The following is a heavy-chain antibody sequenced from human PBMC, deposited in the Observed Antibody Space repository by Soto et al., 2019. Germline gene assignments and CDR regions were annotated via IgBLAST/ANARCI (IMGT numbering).Heavy chain of an antibody. V-gene: IGHV3-9*01. CDR1: GFTFDDYA. Sequence: GGSLRLSCAASGFTFDDYAMHWVRQAPGKGLEWVSGISWNSGSIGYADSVKGRFTISRDNAKNSLYLQMNSLRAEDTALYYCASIPSGWYYFDYWGQGTLVTVSS. D-gene: IGHD6-19*01. CDR3: ASIPSGWYYFDY. CDR2: ISWNSGSI. J-gene: IGHJ4*02.